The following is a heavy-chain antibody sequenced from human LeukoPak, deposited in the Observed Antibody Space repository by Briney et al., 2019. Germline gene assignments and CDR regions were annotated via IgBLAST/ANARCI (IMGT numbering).Heavy chain of an antibody. V-gene: IGHV5-51*01. Sequence: GESLKISCKGSGYRFTSYWIGWVRQMPGKGLEWMGIIYPGDSDTRYSPSFQGQVTISADKSISTASLQWSSLQASDTAMYYCGRRYYDSSGYYPDAFDIWGQGTMVTVSS. CDR1: GYRFTSYW. J-gene: IGHJ3*02. CDR2: IYPGDSDT. CDR3: GRRYYDSSGYYPDAFDI. D-gene: IGHD3-22*01.